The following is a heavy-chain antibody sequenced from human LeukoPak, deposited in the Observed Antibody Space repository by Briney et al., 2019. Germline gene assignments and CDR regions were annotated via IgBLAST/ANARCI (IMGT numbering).Heavy chain of an antibody. CDR1: GFTFSDYW. CDR3: ASWGGYDFRENDAFDI. D-gene: IGHD5-12*01. J-gene: IGHJ3*02. Sequence: GGSLRLSCAASGFTFSDYWMHWVRQAPGKGLVWVSRIKSDGSSTSYADSVKGRFTITRDSAKNTLYLQMNSLRAEDTAVYYCASWGGYDFRENDAFDIWGQGTMVTVSS. V-gene: IGHV3-74*01. CDR2: IKSDGSST.